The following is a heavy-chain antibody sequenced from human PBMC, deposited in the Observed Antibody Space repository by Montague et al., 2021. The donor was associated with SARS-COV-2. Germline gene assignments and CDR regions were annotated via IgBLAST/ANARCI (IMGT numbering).Heavy chain of an antibody. CDR1: GFTFSSYA. D-gene: IGHD3-22*01. CDR3: AKDHPVYDTSGYYHYGASDI. V-gene: IGHV3-23*01. CDR2: VSGSTTNT. Sequence: SLRLSWSASGFTFSSYAMSWVRQAPGKGLEWVSTVSGSTTNTFYADSVKGRFTISRDNSKNTLYLQMNSLRVEDSAVYYCAKDHPVYDTSGYYHYGASDIWGQGTMVTVSS. J-gene: IGHJ3*02.